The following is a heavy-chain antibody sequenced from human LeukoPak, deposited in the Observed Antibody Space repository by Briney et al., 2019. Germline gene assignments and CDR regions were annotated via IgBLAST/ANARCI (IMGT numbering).Heavy chain of an antibody. J-gene: IGHJ5*02. CDR2: ISGSGGST. D-gene: IGHD6-19*01. V-gene: IGHV3-23*01. CDR1: GFTFSSYA. Sequence: GGSLRLSCAASGFTFSSYAMSWVRQAPGKGLEWVSAISGSGGSTYYADSVKGRFTISRDNSKNTLYLQMNSLRADDTAVYYCAKEGRSSSVSPSIDPWGQGTLVTVSS. CDR3: AKEGRSSSVSPSIDP.